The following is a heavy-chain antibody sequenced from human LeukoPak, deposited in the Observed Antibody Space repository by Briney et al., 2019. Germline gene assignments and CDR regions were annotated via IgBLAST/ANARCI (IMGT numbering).Heavy chain of an antibody. J-gene: IGHJ3*02. CDR2: MNPNSGNT. Sequence: ASVKVSCKAAGYSFTTFHINWVRQAPGQGLEWMGWMNPNSGNTGYAQKFQGRVTMTRNTSISTAYMELSSLRSEDTAVYYCARAPTYYYDSSGYYLDAFDIWGQGTMVTVSS. CDR1: GYSFTTFH. V-gene: IGHV1-8*02. CDR3: ARAPTYYYDSSGYYLDAFDI. D-gene: IGHD3-22*01.